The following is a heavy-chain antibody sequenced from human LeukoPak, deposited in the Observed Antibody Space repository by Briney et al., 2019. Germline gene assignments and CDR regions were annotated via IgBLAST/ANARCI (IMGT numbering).Heavy chain of an antibody. CDR1: GFTFSNFW. CDR2: IRQDGNEK. V-gene: IGHV3-7*01. D-gene: IGHD3-10*01. CDR3: ARDQGIDRFDY. J-gene: IGHJ4*02. Sequence: GGSLRLSCAASGFTFSNFWMSLVRQAPGKGLQWVANIRQDGNEKYYVDSVRSRFTIARDNAKNSIYLEMNSLTAYYSDVYDGARDQGIDRFDYWGQGTLVSVSS.